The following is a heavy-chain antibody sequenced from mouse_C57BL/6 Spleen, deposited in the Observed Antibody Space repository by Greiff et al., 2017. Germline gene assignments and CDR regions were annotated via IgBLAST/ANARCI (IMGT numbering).Heavy chain of an antibody. CDR3: ARGDYSNPAWFAY. V-gene: IGHV1-26*01. J-gene: IGHJ3*01. D-gene: IGHD2-5*01. CDR2: INPNNGGT. CDR1: GYTFTDYY. Sequence: EVQLQQSGPELVKPGASVKISCKASGYTFTDYYMNWVKQSHGKSLEWIGDINPNNGGTSYNQKFKGKATLTVDKSSSTAYMELRSLTSEASAVYYCARGDYSNPAWFAYWGQGTLVTVSA.